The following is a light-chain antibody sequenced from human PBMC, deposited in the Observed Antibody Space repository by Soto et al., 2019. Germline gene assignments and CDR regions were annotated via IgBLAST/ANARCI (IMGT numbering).Light chain of an antibody. Sequence: QSALTQPRSVSGSPGQSVTISCTGTSSDVGGYDYVSWYQQHPGKAPKLMIYGVTKRPSGVPDRFSGSKSGNTASLTISGLQADDESDYYCCSHGGRHSYVFGPGTKVTVL. CDR3: CSHGGRHSYV. V-gene: IGLV2-11*01. CDR2: GVT. CDR1: SSDVGGYDY. J-gene: IGLJ1*01.